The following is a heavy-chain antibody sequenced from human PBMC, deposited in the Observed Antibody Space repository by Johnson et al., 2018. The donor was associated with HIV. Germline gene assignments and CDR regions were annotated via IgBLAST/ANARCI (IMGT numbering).Heavy chain of an antibody. Sequence: VQLVESGGGLVQPGGSLRLSCAASGFTVSGNYMTWVRQAPGKGLEWVSVLFSGGSTYYADSVKGRFTISRDNSKNTLYLQMNSLRAEDTAVYYCARDSEWELGQEGAFDIWGQGTMVTVSS. CDR2: LFSGGST. D-gene: IGHD1-26*01. J-gene: IGHJ3*02. CDR3: ARDSEWELGQEGAFDI. V-gene: IGHV3-66*02. CDR1: GFTVSGNY.